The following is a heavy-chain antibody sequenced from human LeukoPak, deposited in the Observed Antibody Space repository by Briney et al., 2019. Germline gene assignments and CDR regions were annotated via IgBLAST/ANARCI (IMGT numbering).Heavy chain of an antibody. D-gene: IGHD2-8*01. Sequence: GGSLRLSCAASGFTFSSYGMHWVRQAPGKGLEWVAVIWYDGSNKYYADSVKGRFTISRGNPKNTLYLQMNSLRAEDTAVYYCARDRAGYCTNGVCYGGLDVWGQETTVTVSS. CDR3: ARDRAGYCTNGVCYGGLDV. J-gene: IGHJ6*02. CDR2: IWYDGSNK. CDR1: GFTFSSYG. V-gene: IGHV3-33*01.